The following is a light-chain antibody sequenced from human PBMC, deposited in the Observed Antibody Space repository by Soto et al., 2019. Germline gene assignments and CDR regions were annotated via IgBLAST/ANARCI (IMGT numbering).Light chain of an antibody. CDR1: QSVSSNY. CDR3: EQYGSSPRT. Sequence: EIVLTQSPGTLSLSPGARAPLSCRASQSVSSNYFAWYQQKPGQAPRLLIYGVSSRPTGIPDRFSGSGSGTDFTLTISRLEPEDFAVYYCEQYGSSPRTFGQGTKVDIK. J-gene: IGKJ1*01. CDR2: GVS. V-gene: IGKV3-20*01.